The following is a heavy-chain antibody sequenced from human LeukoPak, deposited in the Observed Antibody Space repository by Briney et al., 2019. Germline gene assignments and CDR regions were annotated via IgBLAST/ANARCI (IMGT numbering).Heavy chain of an antibody. CDR3: ARDPFLYRDAFDI. CDR2: IFATGST. CDR1: GGSISSGNYY. J-gene: IGHJ3*02. D-gene: IGHD3-16*01. V-gene: IGHV4-61*02. Sequence: SQTLSLTCTVSGGSISSGNYYWSWIRQPAGKGLEWIGRIFATGSTDYNPSLKSRITISVDTSKNQFSLKLSSVTTADTAMYFCARDPFLYRDAFDIWGQGTMVTVSS.